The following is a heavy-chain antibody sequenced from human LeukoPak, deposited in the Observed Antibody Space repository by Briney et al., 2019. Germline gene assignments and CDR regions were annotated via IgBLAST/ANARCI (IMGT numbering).Heavy chain of an antibody. CDR3: AIQKADLVTMVRGIIAF. Sequence: GGSLRLSCAASGFTFSSYWMTWVRQAPGKGLEWVVNIKPDGTENYYVDSVKGRFSISRDNAKSSLYLQMNGLRAEDTAVYYCAIQKADLVTMVRGIIAFWGQGTLVTVSS. D-gene: IGHD3-10*01. CDR1: GFTFSSYW. J-gene: IGHJ1*01. CDR2: IKPDGTEN. V-gene: IGHV3-7*01.